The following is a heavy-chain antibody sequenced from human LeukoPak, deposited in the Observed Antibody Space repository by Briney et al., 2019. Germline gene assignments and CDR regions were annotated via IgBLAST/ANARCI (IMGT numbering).Heavy chain of an antibody. CDR3: AKEGMVYAIPLDY. D-gene: IGHD2-8*01. J-gene: IGHJ4*02. Sequence: GGSLRLSCAASGFTFSSYGMHWVRQAPGKGLEWVAFIRYDGSNKYYADPVKGRFTISRDNSKNALYLQMNSLRVEDTAVYYCAKEGMVYAIPLDYWGQGTLVTVSS. CDR1: GFTFSSYG. V-gene: IGHV3-30*02. CDR2: IRYDGSNK.